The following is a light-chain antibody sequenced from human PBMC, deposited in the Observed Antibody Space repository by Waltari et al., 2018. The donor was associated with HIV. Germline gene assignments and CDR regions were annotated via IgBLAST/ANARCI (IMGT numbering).Light chain of an antibody. J-gene: IGKJ1*01. CDR2: KAS. CDR3: QQYNSSEGT. Sequence: IQVTQSPSSLSASVGDRVVISCRARQNIDRALAWYQQNPGKAPTLLIFKASTLHSGVPSRFSGSGSGTDFTLTIVSLQPDDFATYYCQQYNSSEGTFGQGTRVDVK. V-gene: IGKV1-5*03. CDR1: QNIDRA.